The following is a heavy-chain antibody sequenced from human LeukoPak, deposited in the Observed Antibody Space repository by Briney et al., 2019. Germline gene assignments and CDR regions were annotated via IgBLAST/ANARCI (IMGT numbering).Heavy chain of an antibody. D-gene: IGHD6-19*01. CDR2: IKSKTDGGTT. CDR1: GFTFSNAW. CDR3: TTVLDIAVADTGAFDI. Sequence: GGSLRLSCAASGFTFSNAWMSWVRQTPGKGLEWVGRIKSKTDGGTTDYTAPVKGRFTISRDDSKNTLYLQMNSLKTEDTAVYYCTTVLDIAVADTGAFDIWGQGTMVTVSS. J-gene: IGHJ3*02. V-gene: IGHV3-15*01.